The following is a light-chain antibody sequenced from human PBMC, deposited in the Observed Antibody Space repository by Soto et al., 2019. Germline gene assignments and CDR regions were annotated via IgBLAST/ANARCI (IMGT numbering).Light chain of an antibody. J-gene: IGLJ1*01. V-gene: IGLV2-14*01. Sequence: QSALTQPASVSGSPGQSITISCTGTSSDVGGYNHVSWYQHHPGKAPKLMIYEVSNRPSGVSNRFSGSKSGYTASLTISGLQAEAEADYYSNSHTSSGFRVFGTGTKLTVL. CDR2: EVS. CDR1: SSDVGGYNH. CDR3: NSHTSSGFRV.